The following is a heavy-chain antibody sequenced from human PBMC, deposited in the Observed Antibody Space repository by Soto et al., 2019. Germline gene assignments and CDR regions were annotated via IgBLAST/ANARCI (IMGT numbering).Heavy chain of an antibody. J-gene: IGHJ3*02. CDR2: IRSKAKSYAT. Sequence: GVLRLSCAASGFTFSGSAMHWVRQASGKGLEWVGRIRSKAKSYATAYAASVKGRFIISRDDSKNTAYLQMNSLKTEDAAVYYCTRPNGDDAFDIWGQGTMVTVSS. D-gene: IGHD3-10*01. V-gene: IGHV3-73*01. CDR3: TRPNGDDAFDI. CDR1: GFTFSGSA.